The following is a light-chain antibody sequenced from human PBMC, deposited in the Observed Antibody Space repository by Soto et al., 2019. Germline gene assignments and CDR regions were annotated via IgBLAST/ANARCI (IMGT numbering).Light chain of an antibody. CDR2: DAS. J-gene: IGKJ4*01. Sequence: EIVLTQSPATLSLSPGERATLSCRASQSVSSYLAWYQQKPGQAPRLLIYDASNRATGIPARFSGSGSGTDFALTIGSLEPEDCAFYYCQQRSNWPLSFGGGTKVEIK. CDR3: QQRSNWPLS. CDR1: QSVSSY. V-gene: IGKV3-11*01.